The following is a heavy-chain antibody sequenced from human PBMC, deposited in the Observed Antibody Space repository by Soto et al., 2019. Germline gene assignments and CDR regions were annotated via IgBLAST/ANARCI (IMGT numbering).Heavy chain of an antibody. Sequence: AAVKVSCKASGYTFTSYYIHWVRQAPGQGLEWMGIINPRGGITTYAQKFQGRLTMTGDTSTSTVYMELSSLTSEDTAMYHCASSPAYGSSWYGIPPDLSHGMDVWGQGTTVTVSS. J-gene: IGHJ6*02. CDR3: ASSPAYGSSWYGIPPDLSHGMDV. CDR1: GYTFTSYY. D-gene: IGHD6-13*01. V-gene: IGHV1-46*01. CDR2: INPRGGIT.